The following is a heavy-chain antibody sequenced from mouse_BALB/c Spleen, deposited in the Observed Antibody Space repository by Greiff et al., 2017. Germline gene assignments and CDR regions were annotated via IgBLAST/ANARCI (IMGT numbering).Heavy chain of an antibody. CDR2: IDPSDSYT. V-gene: IGHV1S127*01. CDR1: GYTFTSYW. CDR3: TRAGARYGNYGDD. J-gene: IGHJ4*01. Sequence: QVQLQQPGAELVKPGASVKMSCKASGYTFTSYWMHWVKQRPGQGLEWIGVIDPSDSYTSYNQKFKGKATLTVDTSSSTAYMQLSSLTSEDSAVYYCTRAGARYGNYGDDWGQGTSVTVSS. D-gene: IGHD2-10*02.